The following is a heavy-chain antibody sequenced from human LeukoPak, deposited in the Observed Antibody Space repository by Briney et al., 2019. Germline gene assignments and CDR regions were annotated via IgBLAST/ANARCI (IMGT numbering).Heavy chain of an antibody. D-gene: IGHD3-3*01. Sequence: EASVKVSCKASGYTFTSYGISWVRQAPGQGLEWMGCISAYNGNTNYAQKLKGRVTMTTDTSTSTAYMQLRSLRSDDTAVYYCARVDSRITIFGVVISPFDPWGQGTLVTVSS. CDR2: ISAYNGNT. V-gene: IGHV1-18*01. CDR1: GYTFTSYG. CDR3: ARVDSRITIFGVVISPFDP. J-gene: IGHJ5*02.